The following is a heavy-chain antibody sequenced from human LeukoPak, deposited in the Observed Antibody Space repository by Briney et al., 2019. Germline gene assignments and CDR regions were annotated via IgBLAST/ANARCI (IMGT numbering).Heavy chain of an antibody. V-gene: IGHV1-46*01. J-gene: IGHJ5*02. CDR2: INPSGGST. CDR1: GYTFTSYY. Sequence: GASVKVSCKASGYTFTSYYMHWVRQAPGQGLEWMGIINPSGGSTSYAQKFQGRVTMTRDTSTSTVYMELSSLRSEDTAVYYCARDRTTIGYCSSTSCYRSIGFDPWGQGTLVTVSS. CDR3: ARDRTTIGYCSSTSCYRSIGFDP. D-gene: IGHD2-2*01.